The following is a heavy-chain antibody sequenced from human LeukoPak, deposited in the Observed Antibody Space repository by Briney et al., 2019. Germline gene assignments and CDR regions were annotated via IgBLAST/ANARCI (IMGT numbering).Heavy chain of an antibody. Sequence: ASVKVSCKASGYIFTNYYMHWVRQAPGQGLEWMGIINPSGGSTTYAQKFQGRATITRDTSTSTVYMELSSLRSEDTAVYYCARDHGSAYYRAPRHWGQGTLVTVSS. CDR2: INPSGGST. V-gene: IGHV1-46*01. CDR1: GYIFTNYY. D-gene: IGHD3-10*01. J-gene: IGHJ4*02. CDR3: ARDHGSAYYRAPRH.